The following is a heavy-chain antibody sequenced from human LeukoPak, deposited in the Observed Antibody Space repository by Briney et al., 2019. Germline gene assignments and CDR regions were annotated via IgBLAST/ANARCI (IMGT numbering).Heavy chain of an antibody. Sequence: SVKVSCKASGGTFSSYTISWVRQAPGQGLEWMGRIIPILGIANYAQKFQGRVTITADKSTSTAYMELSSLRSEDTAVYYCARVNVPPYYYYGMDVWGQGTTVTVSS. V-gene: IGHV1-69*02. CDR1: GGTFSSYT. CDR3: ARVNVPPYYYYGMDV. D-gene: IGHD2-2*01. CDR2: IIPILGIA. J-gene: IGHJ6*02.